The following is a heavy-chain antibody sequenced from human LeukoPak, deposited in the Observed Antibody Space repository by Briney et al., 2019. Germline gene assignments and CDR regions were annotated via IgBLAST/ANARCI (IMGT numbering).Heavy chain of an antibody. CDR2: IIPIFGTA. D-gene: IGHD2-15*01. CDR3: AKQLGYCSDGSCYFPY. CDR1: GGTFSSYA. V-gene: IGHV1-69*01. J-gene: IGHJ4*02. Sequence: SVKVSCKASGGTFSSYAISWVRQAPGQGLEWMGGIIPIFGTANYAQKFQGRVTITADESTSTAYMELSSLRSEDTAVYYCAKQLGYCSDGSCYFPYWGQGTLVTVSS.